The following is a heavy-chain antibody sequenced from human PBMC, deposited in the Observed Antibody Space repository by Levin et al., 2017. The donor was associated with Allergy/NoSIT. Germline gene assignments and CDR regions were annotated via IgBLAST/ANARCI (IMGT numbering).Heavy chain of an antibody. CDR3: ARDQGSSGWYGWIDS. J-gene: IGHJ5*01. Sequence: LRLSCTVSGDSISSYHWNWLRQPPGKELEWIGCLYYSGSTKYNPSLKSRVTISADATKNQFSLKLSSVTAADTAVYYCARDQGSSGWYGWIDSWGQGTLVTVSS. D-gene: IGHD6-19*01. CDR1: GDSISSYH. V-gene: IGHV4-59*01. CDR2: LYYSGST.